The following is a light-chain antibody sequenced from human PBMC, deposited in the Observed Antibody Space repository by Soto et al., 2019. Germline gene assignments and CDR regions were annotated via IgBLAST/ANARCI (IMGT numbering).Light chain of an antibody. CDR3: ETWDSNTPV. CDR2: LEGSGSY. J-gene: IGLJ7*01. Sequence: QSVLTQSSSASASLGSSVKLTCTLSSGHSSYIIAWHQPQPGKAPRYLMKLEGSGSYNKGSGVPDRFSGSSSGADRYLTISNLQFEDEADYYCETWDSNTPVFGGGTQLTVL. V-gene: IGLV4-60*02. CDR1: SGHSSYI.